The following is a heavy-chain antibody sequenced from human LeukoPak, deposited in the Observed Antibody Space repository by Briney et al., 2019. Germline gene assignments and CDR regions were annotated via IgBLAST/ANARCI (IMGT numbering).Heavy chain of an antibody. D-gene: IGHD5-24*01. CDR3: ARDKGTITPRGYYYYIDV. CDR1: GFSFGNYW. V-gene: IGHV3-7*01. CDR2: IKQDGSEK. Sequence: PGGSLRLSCAASGFSFGNYWMTWVRQAPGKGLQWVAKIKQDGSEKYDVDSVKGRFTISRDNAKNSLYLQMNNLRAGDTAVYYCARDKGTITPRGYYYYIDVWGRGTTVTISS. J-gene: IGHJ6*03.